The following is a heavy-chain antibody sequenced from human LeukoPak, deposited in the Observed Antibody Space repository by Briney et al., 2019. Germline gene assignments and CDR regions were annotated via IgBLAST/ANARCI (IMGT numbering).Heavy chain of an antibody. CDR2: ISSSSGNF. J-gene: IGHJ3*02. Sequence: GGSLRLSCAASGFTFSSYSMNWVRQAPGTGLEWVSNISSSSGNFDYADSVKGRFTISRDNAKNSLYLQMNSLRAEDTALYYCARELDDAFDIWGQGTMVTVSS. CDR3: ARELDDAFDI. CDR1: GFTFSSYS. V-gene: IGHV3-48*01. D-gene: IGHD3-3*01.